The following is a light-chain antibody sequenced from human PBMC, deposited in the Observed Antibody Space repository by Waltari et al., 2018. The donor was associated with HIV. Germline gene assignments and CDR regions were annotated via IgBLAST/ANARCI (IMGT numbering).Light chain of an antibody. Sequence: SYDLTQPPSVSVSPGQTASISCFGHRLGQKYTCWYQQKPGQPPVVIIYQDTKRPSGFPGRFSGSNSGSTATLTITGTQAVDEADYYCQTWDSNTAVFGTGTKVTV. J-gene: IGLJ1*01. CDR3: QTWDSNTAV. CDR1: RLGQKY. V-gene: IGLV3-1*01. CDR2: QDT.